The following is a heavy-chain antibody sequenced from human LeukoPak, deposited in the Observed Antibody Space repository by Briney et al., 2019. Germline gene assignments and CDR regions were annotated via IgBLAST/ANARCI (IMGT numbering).Heavy chain of an antibody. V-gene: IGHV4-59*08. CDR1: GGSISGYY. D-gene: IGHD2-15*01. Sequence: SETLSLTCTVSGGSISGYYWSWIRQPPGKGLEWIGFIYYSGSTNYNPSLKSRVTISVDTSKNQFSLKLSSVSAADTAVYYCARRWYHAYCDYWGQGSLVTVSS. CDR3: ARRWYHAYCDY. CDR2: IYYSGST. J-gene: IGHJ4*02.